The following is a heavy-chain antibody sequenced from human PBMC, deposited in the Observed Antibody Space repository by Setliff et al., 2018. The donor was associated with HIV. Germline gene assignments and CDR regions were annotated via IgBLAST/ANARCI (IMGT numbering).Heavy chain of an antibody. CDR2: INTNSGGT. D-gene: IGHD3-10*01. Sequence: GASVKVSCKASGYTYLGYYMHWVRQAPGQGLEWMGWINTNSGGTNYAQKFQGRVTMTRDTSITTAYMELGRLRSDDTAVYYCARGGTYYYNSGSYMSLTNNDFDPWGQGTLVTVSS. V-gene: IGHV1-2*02. J-gene: IGHJ5*02. CDR1: GYTYLGYY. CDR3: ARGGTYYYNSGSYMSLTNNDFDP.